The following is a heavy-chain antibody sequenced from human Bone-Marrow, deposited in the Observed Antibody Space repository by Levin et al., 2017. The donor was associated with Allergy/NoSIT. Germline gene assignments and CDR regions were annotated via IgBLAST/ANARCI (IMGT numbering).Heavy chain of an antibody. CDR1: GGTFTTYP. D-gene: IGHD4-11*01. V-gene: IGHV1-69*04. CDR2: VIPSLGIT. J-gene: IGHJ5*02. CDR3: ARGDGRGTTLDP. Sequence: SVKVFCKASGGTFTTYPISWLRQAPGQGPEWMGRVIPSLGITNYAQKFQGRVTITADKSTSTAYMELSSLRSEDTAVYYCARGDGRGTTLDPWGQGTLVTVSS.